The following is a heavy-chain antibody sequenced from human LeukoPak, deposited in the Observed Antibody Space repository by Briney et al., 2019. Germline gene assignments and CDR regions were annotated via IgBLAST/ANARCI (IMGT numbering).Heavy chain of an antibody. J-gene: IGHJ4*02. D-gene: IGHD5-18*01. CDR3: AFSYSYGLFDY. Sequence: PGGSLRLSCAASGFTFSSYSMNWVRQAPGKGLEWVSYISSSSSTIYYADSVKGRFTISRDNAKNSLYLQMNSLRAEDTAVYYCAFSYSYGLFDYWGQGTLVTVSS. V-gene: IGHV3-48*04. CDR2: ISSSSSTI. CDR1: GFTFSSYS.